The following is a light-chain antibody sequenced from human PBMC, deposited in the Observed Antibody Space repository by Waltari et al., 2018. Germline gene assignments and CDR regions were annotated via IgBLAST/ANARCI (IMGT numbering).Light chain of an antibody. CDR1: SGYSSNV. J-gene: IGLJ3*02. V-gene: IGLV4-69*01. CDR3: QTGGHGTWV. Sequence: QLVLTQSPSASASLGASVKLTCTLSSGYSSNVIAWLQQQPEKGPRSLMKVNSDGSHSKGDEIPDRFSGSSSGAERYLTISHLQSEDEADYYCQTGGHGTWVFGGGTKLTVL. CDR2: VNSDGSH.